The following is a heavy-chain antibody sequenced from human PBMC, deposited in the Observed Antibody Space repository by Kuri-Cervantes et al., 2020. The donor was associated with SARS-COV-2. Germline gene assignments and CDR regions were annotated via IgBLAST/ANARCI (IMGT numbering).Heavy chain of an antibody. CDR2: INPNSGGT. Sequence: ASVKVSCKASGYTFTGYYMHWVRQAPGQGLEWMGXINPNSGGTNYAQKFQGWVTMTRDTSISTVYMXXSRLRSDDTAVYYCARSXPFRRLVVIXQRGAFDIWGQGTMVTVSS. V-gene: IGHV1-2*04. J-gene: IGHJ3*02. D-gene: IGHD3-22*01. CDR1: GYTFTGYY. CDR3: ARSXPFRRLVVIXQRGAFDI.